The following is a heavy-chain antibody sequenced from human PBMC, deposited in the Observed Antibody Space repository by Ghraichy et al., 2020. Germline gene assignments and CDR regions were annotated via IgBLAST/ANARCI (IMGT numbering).Heavy chain of an antibody. CDR1: GFTFNTYA. CDR3: TKDHGPPSDEENWFDT. Sequence: GGSLRLSCGASGFTFNTYAMSWVRQAPGKGLEWVSGINSGGDTFYTDSLRGRVSISRDDSKNTIYLQINNLRVEDTAVYFCTKDHGPPSDEENWFDTWGQGTLVTVSS. J-gene: IGHJ5*02. V-gene: IGHV3-23*01. D-gene: IGHD3-10*01. CDR2: INSGGDT.